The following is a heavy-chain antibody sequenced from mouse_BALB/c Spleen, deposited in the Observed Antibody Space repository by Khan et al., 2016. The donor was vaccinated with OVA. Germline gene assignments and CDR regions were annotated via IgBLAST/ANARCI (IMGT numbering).Heavy chain of an antibody. CDR3: ARRGLSGIFAY. V-gene: IGHV1-7*01. CDR1: GYTFTTYW. Sequence: QVQLKESGAELAKPGASVKMSCKASGYTFTTYWMHWVKQRPGQGLEWIGYINPSTGYTEYNQKFKDKATLTADQSSSTAYMQLSSLTSEDSAVYYCARRGLSGIFAYWGQGTLVTVSA. CDR2: INPSTGYT. J-gene: IGHJ3*01. D-gene: IGHD1-1*02.